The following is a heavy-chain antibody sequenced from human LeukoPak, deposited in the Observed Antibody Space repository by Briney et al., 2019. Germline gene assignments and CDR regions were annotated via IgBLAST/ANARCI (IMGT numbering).Heavy chain of an antibody. D-gene: IGHD5-18*01. V-gene: IGHV3-30*18. CDR2: ISYDGSNK. J-gene: IGHJ3*02. Sequence: GGSLRLSCAASGFTFSSHGMHWVRQAPGKGLEWVVVISYDGSNKYYADSVKGRFTISRDNSKNTLYLQMNSLRAEDTAVYYCAKGIQLWFSDAFDIWGQGTMVTVSS. CDR3: AKGIQLWFSDAFDI. CDR1: GFTFSSHG.